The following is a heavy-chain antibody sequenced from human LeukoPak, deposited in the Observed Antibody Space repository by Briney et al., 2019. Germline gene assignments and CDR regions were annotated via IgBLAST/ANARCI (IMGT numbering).Heavy chain of an antibody. Sequence: GGSLRLSCAASGFTFSSYSMNWVRQAPGKGLEGVSFISSSRSYIYYADSLKGRFTISRDNAKNSLYLQMNSLRAEDTAVYYCARFIAAPYYFDYWGRGTLVTVSS. D-gene: IGHD6-13*01. CDR1: GFTFSSYS. CDR3: ARFIAAPYYFDY. J-gene: IGHJ4*02. CDR2: ISSSRSYI. V-gene: IGHV3-21*01.